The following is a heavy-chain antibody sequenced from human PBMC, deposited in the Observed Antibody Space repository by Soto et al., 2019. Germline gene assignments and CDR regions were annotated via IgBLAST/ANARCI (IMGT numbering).Heavy chain of an antibody. CDR1: GYTFTSYG. Sequence: ASVKVSCKASGYTFTSYGISWVRQAPGQGLEWMGWISAYNGNTNYAQKLQGRVTMTTDTSTSTAYMELRSLRSDDTAVYYCARDRSIEYYYDSSGYRGVFDYWGQGTLVTVSS. CDR3: ARDRSIEYYYDSSGYRGVFDY. CDR2: ISAYNGNT. J-gene: IGHJ4*02. D-gene: IGHD3-22*01. V-gene: IGHV1-18*01.